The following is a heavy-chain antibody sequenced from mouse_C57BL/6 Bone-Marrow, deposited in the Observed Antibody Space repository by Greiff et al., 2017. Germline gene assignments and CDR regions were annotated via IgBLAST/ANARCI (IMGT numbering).Heavy chain of an antibody. CDR3: ASGEKFYYYPLGFAY. Sequence: VQLQQSGAELARPGASVKLSCKATGYTFTGYWIEWVKQRPGHGLEWIGEILPGSGSTNYNEKFKGKDTFTADTSSNTAYMQLSSLTTEDSAIYYCASGEKFYYYPLGFAYWGQGTLVTVSA. CDR2: ILPGSGST. CDR1: GYTFTGYW. V-gene: IGHV1-9*01. D-gene: IGHD1-1*01. J-gene: IGHJ3*01.